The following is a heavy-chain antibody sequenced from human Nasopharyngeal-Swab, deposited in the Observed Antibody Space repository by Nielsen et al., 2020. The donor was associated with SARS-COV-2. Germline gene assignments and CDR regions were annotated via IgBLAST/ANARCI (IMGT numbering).Heavy chain of an antibody. CDR3: ARIELRYFDGVVSNGWFDP. J-gene: IGHJ5*02. V-gene: IGHV4-59*01. CDR1: GGSISSYY. Sequence: SETLSLTCTVSGGSISSYYGTWIRQPPGKGLEWIGYIYYSRSPNYNPSLKSRVTISVDTSKNQFSLRLSSLTAADTAVYYFARIELRYFDGVVSNGWFDPWGQGTLVTVSS. CDR2: IYYSRSP. D-gene: IGHD3-9*01.